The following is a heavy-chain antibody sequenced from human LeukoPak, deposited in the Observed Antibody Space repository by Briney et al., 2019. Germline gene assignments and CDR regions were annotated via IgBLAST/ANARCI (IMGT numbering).Heavy chain of an antibody. V-gene: IGHV5-51*01. CDR1: GYSFTSYW. CDR2: IYPGDSDT. CDR3: ARHVTMVRGVYYYGMDV. J-gene: IGHJ6*02. Sequence: GESLKISCKGSGYSFTSYWIGWVGQMPGKGLEWMGIIYPGDSDTRYSPSFQGQVTISADKSITTAFLQWSSLKASNTAMYYCARHVTMVRGVYYYGMDVWGQGTTVTVSS. D-gene: IGHD3-10*01.